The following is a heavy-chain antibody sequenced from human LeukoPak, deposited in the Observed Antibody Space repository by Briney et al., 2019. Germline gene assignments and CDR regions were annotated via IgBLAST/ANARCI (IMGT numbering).Heavy chain of an antibody. CDR3: ARHRDFDSTGYYYPLFDY. CDR1: GYTFTGYY. Sequence: ASVKVSFKASGYTFTGYYLHWVRQAPGQGLEWMGWTNANHGGTNYAQQFQGRVTMTRDTSISTAYMELSRLRSDDAAVYYCARHRDFDSTGYYYPLFDYWGQGTLVTVSS. CDR2: TNANHGGT. J-gene: IGHJ4*02. D-gene: IGHD3-22*01. V-gene: IGHV1-2*02.